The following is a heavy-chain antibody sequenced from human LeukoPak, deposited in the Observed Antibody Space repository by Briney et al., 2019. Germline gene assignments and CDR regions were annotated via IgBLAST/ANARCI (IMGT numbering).Heavy chain of an antibody. V-gene: IGHV1-2*02. CDR1: RYTFTGYY. CDR3: AREDGELLPDY. Sequence: ASVMVSCKASRYTFTGYYMHWVRQAPGQGREWMGWINPNSGGTNYAQKFQGRVTMTRDTSISTAYMELSRLRSDDTAVYYCAREDGELLPDYWSPGSLVTVSS. J-gene: IGHJ4*02. D-gene: IGHD1-26*01. CDR2: INPNSGGT.